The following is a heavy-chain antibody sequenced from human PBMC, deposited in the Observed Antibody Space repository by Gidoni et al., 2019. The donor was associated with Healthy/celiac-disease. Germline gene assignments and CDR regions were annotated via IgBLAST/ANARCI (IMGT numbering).Heavy chain of an antibody. CDR2: SIPIFGTA. Sequence: QVQLVQSGAEVKKPGSSVKVSCKASGGTFSSYAISWVRQAPGQGLEWRGGSIPIFGTANYAQKFQGRVTITADESTSTAYMELSSLRSEDTAVYYCARVALEVRGYSYSFDYWGQGTLVTVSS. V-gene: IGHV1-69*01. CDR1: GGTFSSYA. CDR3: ARVALEVRGYSYSFDY. D-gene: IGHD5-18*01. J-gene: IGHJ4*02.